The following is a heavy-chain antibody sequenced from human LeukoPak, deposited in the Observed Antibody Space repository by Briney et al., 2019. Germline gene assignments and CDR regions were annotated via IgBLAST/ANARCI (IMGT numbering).Heavy chain of an antibody. CDR1: GGSFSGYY. V-gene: IGHV4-34*01. D-gene: IGHD2-8*01. CDR2: INHSGST. Sequence: SETLSLTCAVYGGSFSGYYWSWIRQPPGKGLEWIGEINHSGSTNYNPSLKSRVTISLDTSKNQFSLKLSSVTAADTAVYYCASRKATPANGVSLDYWGQGTLVTVSS. J-gene: IGHJ4*02. CDR3: ASRKATPANGVSLDY.